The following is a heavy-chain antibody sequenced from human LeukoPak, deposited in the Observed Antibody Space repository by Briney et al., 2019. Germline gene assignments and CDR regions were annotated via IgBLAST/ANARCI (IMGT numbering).Heavy chain of an antibody. CDR3: EKTVSHYYYYMDV. D-gene: IGHD4-17*01. CDR2: IWYDGSNK. CDR1: GFTFSSYG. Sequence: PGGSLRLSCAASGFTFSSYGMHWVRQAPGKGLEWVAVIWYDGSNKYYADSVKGRFTISRDNSKNTLYLQMNSLRAEDTAVYYCEKTVSHYYYYMDVWGKGTTVTVSS. V-gene: IGHV3-33*06. J-gene: IGHJ6*03.